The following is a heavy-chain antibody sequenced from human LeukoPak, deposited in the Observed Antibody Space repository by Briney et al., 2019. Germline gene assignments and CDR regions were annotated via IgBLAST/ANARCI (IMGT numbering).Heavy chain of an antibody. D-gene: IGHD2-2*01. CDR1: GFTVSSNY. Sequence: GGSLRLSCAAPGFTVSSNYMSWVRQAPGKGLEWVSVIYSGGSTYYADSVKGRFTISRDNSKNTLYLQMNSLRAEDTAVYYCARGCSSTSCWFDPWGQGTLVTVSS. J-gene: IGHJ5*02. V-gene: IGHV3-66*02. CDR2: IYSGGST. CDR3: ARGCSSTSCWFDP.